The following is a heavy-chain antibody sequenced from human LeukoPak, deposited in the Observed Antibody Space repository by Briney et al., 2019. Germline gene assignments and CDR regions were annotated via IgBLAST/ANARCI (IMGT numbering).Heavy chain of an antibody. CDR1: GYTFATYG. V-gene: IGHV1-18*01. D-gene: IGHD2-2*01. CDR3: ARRSGYCSSTSCSPGDY. CDR2: ISAYNGNT. Sequence: ASVKVSCKASGYTFATYGISWVRQAPGQGLEWMGWISAYNGNTNYAQKLQGRVTMTTDTSTSTAYMERRSLRSDDTAMYYCARRSGYCSSTSCSPGDYWGQGTLVTVSS. J-gene: IGHJ4*02.